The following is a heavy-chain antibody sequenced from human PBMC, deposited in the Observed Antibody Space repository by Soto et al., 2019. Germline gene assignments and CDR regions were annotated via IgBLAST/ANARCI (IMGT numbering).Heavy chain of an antibody. CDR3: TRDKPLPYNSGWGKGYYGMDV. V-gene: IGHV4-31*03. J-gene: IGHJ6*02. CDR1: GGSIRSGGYF. CDR2: IYYNSGST. D-gene: IGHD3-10*01. Sequence: QVQLQESGPGLVKPSQTLSLTCIVSGGSIRSGGYFWSWVRQQPGKGLEWMGNIYYNSGSTYYTPSLKGRVSISGDASKNQFPLELGSVTAADTAVYFCTRDKPLPYNSGWGKGYYGMDVWGQGTTVIVS.